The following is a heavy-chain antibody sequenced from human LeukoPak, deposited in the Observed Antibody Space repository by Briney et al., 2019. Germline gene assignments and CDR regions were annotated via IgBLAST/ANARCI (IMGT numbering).Heavy chain of an antibody. D-gene: IGHD1-26*01. J-gene: IGHJ3*02. CDR3: ARGPLRGDAFDI. CDR2: IYTSGST. CDR1: GGSISSGSYY. Sequence: SQTLSLTCTVSGGSISSGSYYWSWIRQPAGKGLEWIGRIYTSGSTNYNPSLKSRVTISVDTSKNQFSLKLSSVTAADTAVYYCARGPLRGDAFDIWGQGTMVTVSS. V-gene: IGHV4-61*02.